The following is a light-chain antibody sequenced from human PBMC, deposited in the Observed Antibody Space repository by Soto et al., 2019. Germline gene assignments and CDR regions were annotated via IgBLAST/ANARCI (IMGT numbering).Light chain of an antibody. CDR2: EVS. J-gene: IGLJ2*01. V-gene: IGLV2-14*01. CDR3: SSYTSRSTLVV. CDR1: SSDVGGYNY. Sequence: QSALTQPASVSGSPGQSVTISCTGTSSDVGGYNYVSWYQQHPGKAPKLIIYEVSYRPSGVSDRFSGSKSGNTASLTISGLQGEDEADYYCSSYTSRSTLVVFGGGTKLTVL.